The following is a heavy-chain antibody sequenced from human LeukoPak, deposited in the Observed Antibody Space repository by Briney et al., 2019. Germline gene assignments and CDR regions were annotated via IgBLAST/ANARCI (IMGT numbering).Heavy chain of an antibody. CDR2: ISSSSSTI. V-gene: IGHV3-48*04. J-gene: IGHJ4*02. CDR3: ARDQLERRMGFDY. Sequence: GGSLRLSCAASGFTFSTYSMNWVRQAPGKGLEWVSYISSSSSTIYYADSVKGRFTISRDNAKNSLYLQMNSLRVEDTAVYYCARDQLERRMGFDYWGQGTLVTVSS. D-gene: IGHD1-1*01. CDR1: GFTFSTYS.